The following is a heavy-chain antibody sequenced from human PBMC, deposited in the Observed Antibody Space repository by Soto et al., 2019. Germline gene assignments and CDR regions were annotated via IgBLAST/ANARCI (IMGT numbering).Heavy chain of an antibody. CDR1: GGSISSSSYY. Sequence: SETLSLTCTVSGGSISSSSYYWGWIRQPPGKGLEWIGSIYYSGSTYYNPSLKSRVTISVDTSKNQFSLKLSSVTAADTAVYYCARDVQQQLDRDFDYWGQGTLVTVSS. CDR2: IYYSGST. D-gene: IGHD6-13*01. CDR3: ARDVQQQLDRDFDY. J-gene: IGHJ4*02. V-gene: IGHV4-39*02.